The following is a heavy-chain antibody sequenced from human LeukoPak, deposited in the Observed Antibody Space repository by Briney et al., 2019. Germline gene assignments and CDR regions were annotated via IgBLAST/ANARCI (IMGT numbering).Heavy chain of an antibody. J-gene: IGHJ5*02. CDR1: GFAFSIYW. CDR2: INSDGSNT. Sequence: GGSLSLSCAPSGFAFSIYWMHWVRHPPGKGLGWVSRINSDGSNTTYADSVQGPLTISRDNAKNTLYLQRNSLRADDTAVYYCARSVYSYYANWFDPWGQGTLVTVSS. CDR3: ARSVYSYYANWFDP. V-gene: IGHV3-74*01. D-gene: IGHD4-11*01.